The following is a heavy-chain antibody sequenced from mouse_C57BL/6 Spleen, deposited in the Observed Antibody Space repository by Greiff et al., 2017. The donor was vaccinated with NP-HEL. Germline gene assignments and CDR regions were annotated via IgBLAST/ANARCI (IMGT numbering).Heavy chain of an antibody. V-gene: IGHV1-53*01. D-gene: IGHD1-1*01. J-gene: IGHJ2*01. CDR2: INPSNGGT. CDR1: GYTFTSYW. CDR3: ARSLDFVTTVVAQDY. Sequence: QVHVKQSGTELVKPGASVKLSCKASGYTFTSYWMHWVKQRPGQGLEWIGNINPSNGGTNYNEKFKSKATLTVDKSSSTAYMQLSSLTSEDSAVYYCARSLDFVTTVVAQDYWGQGTTLTVSS.